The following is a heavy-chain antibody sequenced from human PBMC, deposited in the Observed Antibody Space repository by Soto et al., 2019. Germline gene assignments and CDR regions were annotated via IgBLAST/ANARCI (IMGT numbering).Heavy chain of an antibody. CDR2: IHYSGSI. V-gene: IGHV4-30-4*01. Sequence: TSETLSLTCTVSGGSMNIDHYHWTWSRQAPGKGLEWIGYIHYSGSIQSNPSLKSRVTISVDTSKNQFSLKLSSVTAADTAVYYCARGIGEGDYWGQGTLVTVSS. CDR1: GGSMNIDHYH. J-gene: IGHJ4*02. D-gene: IGHD3-10*01. CDR3: ARGIGEGDY.